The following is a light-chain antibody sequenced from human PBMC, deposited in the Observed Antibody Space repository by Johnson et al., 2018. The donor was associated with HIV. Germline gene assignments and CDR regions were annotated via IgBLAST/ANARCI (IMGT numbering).Light chain of an antibody. CDR1: CSNVGSSF. Sequence: QSILTQPPSVSAAPGQTVTISCSGSCSNVGSSFVSWYRQVPGTAPKLLIYDNNKRPSGIPDRFSGSKSGTSATLGITGLQTGDEADYYCGTWDSSLTVYVFGTGTKVTVL. J-gene: IGLJ1*01. CDR3: GTWDSSLTVYV. V-gene: IGLV1-51*01. CDR2: DNN.